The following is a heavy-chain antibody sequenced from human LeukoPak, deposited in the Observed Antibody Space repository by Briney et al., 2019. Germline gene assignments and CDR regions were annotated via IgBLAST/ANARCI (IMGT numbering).Heavy chain of an antibody. D-gene: IGHD2-2*01. J-gene: IGHJ6*02. Sequence: SETLSLTCTVSGGSISSYYWSWIRQPPGKGLEWIGYIYYSGSTNYNPSLKSRVTISVDTSKNQFSLKLSSVTAADTAVYYCARHGGICSSTSCQPGNYYYGMDVWGQGTTVTVSS. V-gene: IGHV4-59*01. CDR3: ARHGGICSSTSCQPGNYYYGMDV. CDR2: IYYSGST. CDR1: GGSISSYY.